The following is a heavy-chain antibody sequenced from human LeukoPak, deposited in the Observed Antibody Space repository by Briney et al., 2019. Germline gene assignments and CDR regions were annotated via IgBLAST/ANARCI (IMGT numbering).Heavy chain of an antibody. CDR3: AQGFSSGWFPN. V-gene: IGHV3-23*01. CDR2: ISVDAETT. J-gene: IGHJ4*02. D-gene: IGHD6-19*01. Sequence: GGSLRLSCAVSGFSVSSFGMSWVRQPPGKGLEWISAISVDAETTYYADSVKGRFIISRDNSKNTLYLQMSSLRAEDTAVYYCAQGFSSGWFPNWGQGSLVSVSS. CDR1: GFSVSSFG.